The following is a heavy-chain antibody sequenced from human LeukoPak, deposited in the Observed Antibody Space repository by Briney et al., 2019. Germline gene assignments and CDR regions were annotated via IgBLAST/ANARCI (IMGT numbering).Heavy chain of an antibody. CDR1: GFTFSSYG. V-gene: IGHV3-30*02. CDR2: IWYDGSNK. D-gene: IGHD2-2*01. J-gene: IGHJ4*02. Sequence: GGCLRLSRAASGFTFSSYGMHWVRQAPAKGLEWVALIWYDGSNKYYAHSVKGRFTISRDNSKNTLYLQMNSLRAEDTAVYYCAKVTDDIVVVPAATGGDYWGPGTLVTVSS. CDR3: AKVTDDIVVVPAATGGDY.